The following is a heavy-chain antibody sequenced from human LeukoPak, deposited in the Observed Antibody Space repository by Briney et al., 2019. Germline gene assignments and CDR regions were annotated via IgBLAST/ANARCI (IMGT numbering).Heavy chain of an antibody. Sequence: SVKVSCKASGGTFSSYAISWVRQAPGQGLEWMGGIIPIFGTANYAQKFQGRVTIATDESTSTAYMELSSLRSEDTAVYYCAREGSSSSDYYYYYMDVWGKGTTVTVSS. J-gene: IGHJ6*03. CDR1: GGTFSSYA. V-gene: IGHV1-69*05. CDR2: IIPIFGTA. CDR3: AREGSSSSDYYYYYMDV. D-gene: IGHD6-6*01.